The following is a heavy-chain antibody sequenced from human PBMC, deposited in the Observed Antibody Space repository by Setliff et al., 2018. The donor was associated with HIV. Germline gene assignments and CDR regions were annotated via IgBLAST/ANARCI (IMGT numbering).Heavy chain of an antibody. Sequence: SETLSLTCTVSGGSIGSGSYFWNWIRQPAGKGLEWIGRIYSSGITNYNPSLKSRLTISLDTSKNQFSLKVSSVTAADTAVYYCARGPANGWSGHWGQGTLVTVSS. D-gene: IGHD6-19*01. CDR3: ARGPANGWSGH. CDR1: GGSIGSGSYF. V-gene: IGHV4-61*02. CDR2: IYSSGIT. J-gene: IGHJ4*02.